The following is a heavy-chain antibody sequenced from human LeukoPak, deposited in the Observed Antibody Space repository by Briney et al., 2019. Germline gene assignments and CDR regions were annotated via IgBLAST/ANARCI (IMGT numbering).Heavy chain of an antibody. CDR2: ISGSGGST. CDR1: GFTFSSYA. Sequence: GGSLRLSCAASGFTFSSYAMSWVRQAPGKGLEWVSAISGSGGSTYYADSVKGRFTISRDNSKNMLYLQMNSLRAEDTAVYYCAKAGGGSCLDNWFDPWGQGTLVTVSS. J-gene: IGHJ5*02. V-gene: IGHV3-23*01. CDR3: AKAGGGSCLDNWFDP. D-gene: IGHD2-15*01.